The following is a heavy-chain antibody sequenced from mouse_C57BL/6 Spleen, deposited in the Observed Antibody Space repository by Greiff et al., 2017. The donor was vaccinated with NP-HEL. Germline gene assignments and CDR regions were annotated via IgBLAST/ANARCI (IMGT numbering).Heavy chain of an antibody. CDR3: ARSPYYAMDY. CDR1: GFTFSDYG. V-gene: IGHV5-17*01. Sequence: EVKLMESGGGLVKPGGSLKLSCAASGFTFSDYGMHWVRQAPEKGLEWVAYISSGSSTIYYADTVKGRFTISRDNAKNTLFLQRTSLRSEDTAMYYCARSPYYAMDYWGQGTSVTVSS. CDR2: ISSGSSTI. J-gene: IGHJ4*01.